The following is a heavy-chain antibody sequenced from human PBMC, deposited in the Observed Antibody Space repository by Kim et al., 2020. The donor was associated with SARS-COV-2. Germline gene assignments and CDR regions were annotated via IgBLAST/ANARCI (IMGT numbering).Heavy chain of an antibody. V-gene: IGHV2-5*01. J-gene: IGHJ4*02. CDR3: AHQITIFGVVIFDY. D-gene: IGHD3-3*01. Sequence: SPSLKSRLTITKDTSNNQVVLTMTNMDPVDTATYYCAHQITIFGVVIFDYWGQGTLVTVSS.